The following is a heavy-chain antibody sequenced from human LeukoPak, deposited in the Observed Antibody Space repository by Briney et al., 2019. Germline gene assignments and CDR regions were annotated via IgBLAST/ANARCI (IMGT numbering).Heavy chain of an antibody. CDR3: TRYNNDHFDY. Sequence: GGSLRLSCTASGFIFNNYGLIWVRQAPGKGLEWVSAISNDGGGTNYADFVKGRFTISRDNSKNTMSVQMDDLRAEDTAVYYCTRYNNDHFDYWGQGTLVTVSS. D-gene: IGHD1-14*01. CDR2: ISNDGGGT. V-gene: IGHV3-23*01. CDR1: GFIFNNYG. J-gene: IGHJ4*02.